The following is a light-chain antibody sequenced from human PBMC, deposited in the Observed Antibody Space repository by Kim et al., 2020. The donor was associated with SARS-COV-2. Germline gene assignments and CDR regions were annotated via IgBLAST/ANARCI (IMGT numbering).Light chain of an antibody. Sequence: DIQMTQSPSTLSASIGDRVTVTCRASQSISNWLAWYQQKPGKAPKLLIYDASSLESGVPSRFSGSGSGTEFTLTISSLQPDDFATYYCQQYNGYSWTSGQGTKVDIK. J-gene: IGKJ1*01. CDR2: DAS. CDR3: QQYNGYSWT. V-gene: IGKV1-5*01. CDR1: QSISNW.